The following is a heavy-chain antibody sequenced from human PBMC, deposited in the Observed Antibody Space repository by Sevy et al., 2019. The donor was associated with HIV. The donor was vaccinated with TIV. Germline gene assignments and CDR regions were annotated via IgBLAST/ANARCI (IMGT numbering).Heavy chain of an antibody. CDR2: INPNSGGT. V-gene: IGHV1-2*06. Sequence: ASVKVSCKASGYTFTGYYMHWVRQAPGQGLEWMGRINPNSGGTNYAQKFQGRVTMTRDTSISTAYMELSRLRSDDTAVYYCARDRKVGATIWFDPWGQGTLVTISS. J-gene: IGHJ5*02. CDR3: ARDRKVGATIWFDP. D-gene: IGHD1-26*01. CDR1: GYTFTGYY.